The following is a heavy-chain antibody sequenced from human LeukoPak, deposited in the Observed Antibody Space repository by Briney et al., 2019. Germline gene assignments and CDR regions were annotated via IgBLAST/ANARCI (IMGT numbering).Heavy chain of an antibody. J-gene: IGHJ4*02. D-gene: IGHD6-13*01. CDR2: IIPILGIA. Sequence: SVKVSCKASGGTFSSYAISWVRQAPGQGLEWMGRIIPILGIANYAQKFQGRVTITADKSTSTAYMELSSLTSEDTAVYYCASWDKVAAAGSWGQGTLVTVSS. CDR1: GGTFSSYA. CDR3: ASWDKVAAAGS. V-gene: IGHV1-69*04.